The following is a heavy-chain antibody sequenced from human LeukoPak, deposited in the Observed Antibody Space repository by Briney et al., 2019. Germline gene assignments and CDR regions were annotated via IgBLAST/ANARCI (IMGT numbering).Heavy chain of an antibody. CDR1: GYTFTTYA. D-gene: IGHD3-16*01. Sequence: ASVKVSCKASGYTFTTYAISWVRQAPGQGLEWMGWIGTYNGNPDYAQNLLGRVTMTTDTSTSTAYMELRNLKSDDTAVYYCAREDPGGAFDVWGRGTMVTVSS. J-gene: IGHJ3*01. V-gene: IGHV1-18*01. CDR3: AREDPGGAFDV. CDR2: IGTYNGNP.